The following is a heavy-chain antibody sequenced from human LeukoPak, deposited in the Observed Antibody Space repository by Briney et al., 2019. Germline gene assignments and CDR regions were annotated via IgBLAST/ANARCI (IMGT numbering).Heavy chain of an antibody. J-gene: IGHJ6*04. D-gene: IGHD2-15*01. CDR1: GYTFTSYA. CDR3: ARDRDNGMDV. V-gene: IGHV1-3*01. Sequence: GASVKVSCKASGYTFTSYAMHWVRQAPGQRLEWMGWSNAGNGNTKYSQKFQGRVTITRDTSASTAYMELNSLRADDTAVYYCARDRDNGMDVWGKGTTVTVSS. CDR2: SNAGNGNT.